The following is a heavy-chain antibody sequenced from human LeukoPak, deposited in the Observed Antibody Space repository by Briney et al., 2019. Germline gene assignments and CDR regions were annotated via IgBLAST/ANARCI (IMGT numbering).Heavy chain of an antibody. V-gene: IGHV1-69*04. D-gene: IGHD5-18*01. CDR1: GGTFSSYA. Sequence: SVRVSCKASGGTFSSYAISWVRQAPGHGLEWMGRIIPILGIANYAQKFQGRVTITADKSTSTAYMELSSLRSEDTAVYYCARVPFRAMAFTHDAFDIWGQGTMVTVSS. CDR3: ARVPFRAMAFTHDAFDI. CDR2: IIPILGIA. J-gene: IGHJ3*02.